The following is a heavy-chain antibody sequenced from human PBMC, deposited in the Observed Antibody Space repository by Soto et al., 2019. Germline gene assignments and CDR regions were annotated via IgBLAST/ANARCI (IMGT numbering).Heavy chain of an antibody. CDR2: VKDGGHT. CDR3: ARGQEGVVATH. J-gene: IGHJ4*02. CDR1: GGSLSGYY. Sequence: QVQLQQWGAGLLKPSETLSLNCAVTGGSLSGYYWSWIRQAPGKGLEWIGEVKDGGHTNYSPSLRGRVTISSDTSYNQFSLRLNSVTAADTGVYYCARGQEGVVATHWDQGSLVTVSS. V-gene: IGHV4-34*01. D-gene: IGHD5-12*01.